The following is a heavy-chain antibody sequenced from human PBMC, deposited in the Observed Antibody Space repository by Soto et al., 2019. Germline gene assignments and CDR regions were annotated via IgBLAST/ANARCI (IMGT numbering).Heavy chain of an antibody. V-gene: IGHV3-73*02. CDR2: IRSKADSDAT. D-gene: IGHD3-22*01. CDR3: TTFDTSLFTDY. CDR1: GLKLSCSA. J-gene: IGHJ4*02. Sequence: EVQLVESGGGLVQPGGSLTLSCAASGLKLSCSALHWVRQAPGNGLEWVGRIRSKADSDATAYDASVTGRFTVSRDDLKNTAYLQMNNLKTGDTAVYLCTTFDTSLFTDYWGQGTLVTVSS.